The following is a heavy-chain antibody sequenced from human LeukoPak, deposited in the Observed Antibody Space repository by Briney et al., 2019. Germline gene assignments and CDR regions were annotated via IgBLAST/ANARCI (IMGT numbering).Heavy chain of an antibody. CDR1: GYSFTSYW. J-gene: IGHJ6*03. V-gene: IGHV5-51*01. D-gene: IGHD6-13*01. CDR2: IYPGDSDT. Sequence: GESLKISCKGSGYSFTSYWIGWVRQMPGKGLEWMGIIYPGDSDTRYSPSFQGQVTISADKSISTAFLQWSSLKASDTAMYYCARQQVYGITAAGPAISYYYYYMDLWGKGTTVTISS. CDR3: ARQQVYGITAAGPAISYYYYYMDL.